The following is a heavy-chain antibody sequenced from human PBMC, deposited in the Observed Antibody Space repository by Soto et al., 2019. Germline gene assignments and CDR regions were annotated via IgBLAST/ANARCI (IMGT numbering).Heavy chain of an antibody. CDR3: AGSRQGSSPFDY. CDR2: ISSSGSTI. V-gene: IGHV3-48*03. D-gene: IGHD1-26*01. CDR1: GFTFSSYE. J-gene: IGHJ4*02. Sequence: TGGSLRLSCAASGFTFSSYEMNWVRQAPGKGLEWVSYISSSGSTIYYADSVKGRFTISRDNAKNSLYLQMNSLRAEDTAVYYCAGSRQGSSPFDYWGQGTLVTVSS.